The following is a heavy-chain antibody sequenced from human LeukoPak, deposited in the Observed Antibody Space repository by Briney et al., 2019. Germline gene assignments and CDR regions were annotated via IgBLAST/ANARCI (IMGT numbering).Heavy chain of an antibody. V-gene: IGHV4-34*01. CDR3: ARLGPRMYYYGSGSYKITSGMDV. CDR2: IHHSGST. Sequence: SETLSLTCAVYGGSLSGYYWSWIRPPPGKWLEWIGEIHHSGSTNYNPSLKSRVTISVDTSKNQFSLKLSSVTAADTAVYYCARLGPRMYYYGSGSYKITSGMDVWGQGTTVTVSS. D-gene: IGHD3-10*01. CDR1: GGSLSGYY. J-gene: IGHJ6*02.